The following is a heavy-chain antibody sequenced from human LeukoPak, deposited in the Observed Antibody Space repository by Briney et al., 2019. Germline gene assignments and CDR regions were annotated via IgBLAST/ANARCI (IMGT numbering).Heavy chain of an antibody. CDR2: ISSNGGST. J-gene: IGHJ6*02. CDR3: ARDRSMTGDYYYYGMDV. CDR1: GFTFSSYA. V-gene: IGHV3-64*04. D-gene: IGHD3-10*02. Sequence: GGSLRLSCSASGFTFSSYAMHWVRQAPGKGLEYVSAISSNGGSTYYADSVEGRFTISRDNSKNTLYLQMNSLRAEDTAVYYCARDRSMTGDYYYYGMDVWGQGTTVTVSS.